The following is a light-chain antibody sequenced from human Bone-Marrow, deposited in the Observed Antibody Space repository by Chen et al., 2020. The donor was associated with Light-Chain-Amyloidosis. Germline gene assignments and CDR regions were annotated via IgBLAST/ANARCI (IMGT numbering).Light chain of an antibody. V-gene: IGKV3-20*01. Sequence: EIVLTQSPGTLSLSPGEGANLSCRASQTISSNYLTWYQQKVGQAPRLLIYGSSSRATGIPDRFTGSESGTDFTLTINRLEPEDFARYYCQQYGTSPLTFGGGTKVEIK. CDR3: QQYGTSPLT. CDR2: GSS. CDR1: QTISSNY. J-gene: IGKJ4*01.